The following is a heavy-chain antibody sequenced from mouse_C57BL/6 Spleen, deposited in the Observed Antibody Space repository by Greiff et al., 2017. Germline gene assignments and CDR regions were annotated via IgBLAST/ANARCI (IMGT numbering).Heavy chain of an antibody. V-gene: IGHV2-5*01. Sequence: VQLQESGPGLVQPSQSLSITCTVSGFSLTSYGVHWVRQSPGKGLEWLGVIWRGGSTDYNAAFMSRLGINKDNSTSHVFFKMNSLQADDTAIYYCAKRNYGSSYYSIDYWGQGTSVTVSS. CDR1: GFSLTSYG. J-gene: IGHJ4*01. D-gene: IGHD1-1*01. CDR2: IWRGGST. CDR3: AKRNYGSSYYSIDY.